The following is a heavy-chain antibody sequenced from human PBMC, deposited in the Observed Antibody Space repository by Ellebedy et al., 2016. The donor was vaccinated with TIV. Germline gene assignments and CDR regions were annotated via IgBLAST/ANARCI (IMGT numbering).Heavy chain of an antibody. CDR2: IGGSGTST. Sequence: GGSLRLXCAASGFTFTNYAMSWVRQAPGKGLEWVSAIGGSGTSTYYADSVRGRFTISRDNSKNTLYLQMNSLRGEDTAVYYCAKDEGYGSGRPHFDYWGQGTLVTVSS. J-gene: IGHJ4*02. CDR1: GFTFTNYA. CDR3: AKDEGYGSGRPHFDY. V-gene: IGHV3-23*01. D-gene: IGHD3-10*01.